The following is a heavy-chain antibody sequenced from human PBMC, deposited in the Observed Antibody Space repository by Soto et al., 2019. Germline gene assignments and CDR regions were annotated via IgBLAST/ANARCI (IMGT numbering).Heavy chain of an antibody. CDR1: GGSIRSYY. J-gene: IGHJ4*02. V-gene: IGHV4-59*01. Sequence: SETLSLTCTVSGGSIRSYYWSWIRQAPGKGLEWIGYLYNSGSTVYNPSLKSRVTISVDTSKNQFSLKLNSVTAADTAVYYCARDNGYSYGYTLDHWGQGTLVTVSS. D-gene: IGHD5-18*01. CDR2: LYNSGST. CDR3: ARDNGYSYGYTLDH.